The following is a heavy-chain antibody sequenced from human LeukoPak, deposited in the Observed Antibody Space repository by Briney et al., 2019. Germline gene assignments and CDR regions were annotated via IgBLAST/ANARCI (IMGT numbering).Heavy chain of an antibody. J-gene: IGHJ4*02. CDR2: IRYDGSNK. Sequence: PGGSLRLSCATSGFTFSSYGMHWVRQAPGKGLEWVAFIRYDGSNKYYADSVKGRFTISRDNSKNTLYLQMNSLRAEDTAVYYCAKQGSSYFDYWGQGTLVTVSS. D-gene: IGHD6-13*01. V-gene: IGHV3-30*02. CDR1: GFTFSSYG. CDR3: AKQGSSYFDY.